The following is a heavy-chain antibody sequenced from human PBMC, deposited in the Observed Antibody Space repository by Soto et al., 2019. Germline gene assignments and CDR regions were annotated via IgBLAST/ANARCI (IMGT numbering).Heavy chain of an antibody. D-gene: IGHD2-15*01. V-gene: IGHV3-30*18. J-gene: IGHJ6*02. CDR3: AKDLDVVMVLSATRGLDV. CDR1: GFTFSNFG. CDR2: ISYDGGSE. Sequence: GGSLRLSCVASGFTFSNFGMHWVRQAPGKGLEWVAGISYDGGSESYVDSVRGRFTLSRDNSKNTLSLQMISLRPEDTGVYYCAKDLDVVMVLSATRGLDVWGQGTTVTVSS.